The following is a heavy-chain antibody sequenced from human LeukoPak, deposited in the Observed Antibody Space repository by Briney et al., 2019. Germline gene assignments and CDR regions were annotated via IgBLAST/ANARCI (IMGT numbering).Heavy chain of an antibody. CDR1: GYTFTSYG. V-gene: IGHV1-2*02. CDR2: INPNSGGT. Sequence: ASVKVSCKASGYTFTSYGISWVRQAPGQGLEWMGWINPNSGGTNYAQKFQGRVTMTRDTSISTAYVELSRLRSDDTAVYYCARDFSGYSSDWGQGTLVTVSS. D-gene: IGHD5-18*01. CDR3: ARDFSGYSSD. J-gene: IGHJ4*02.